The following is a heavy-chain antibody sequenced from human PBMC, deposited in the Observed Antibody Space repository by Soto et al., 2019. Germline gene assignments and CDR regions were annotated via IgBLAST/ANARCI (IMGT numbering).Heavy chain of an antibody. V-gene: IGHV6-1*01. CDR1: GDSVSSNSAA. CDR3: AGTTSHQWYYMDV. D-gene: IGHD1-7*01. CDR2: TYYRSRWYN. Sequence: SQTLSLTCAISGDSVSSNSAAWNWIRLSPSRGLEWLTRTYYRSRWYNDYAVSVRSRITVNPDTSKNQFSLQLTSVTPEDTAVYYCAGTTSHQWYYMDVWGKGTTVTVSS. J-gene: IGHJ6*03.